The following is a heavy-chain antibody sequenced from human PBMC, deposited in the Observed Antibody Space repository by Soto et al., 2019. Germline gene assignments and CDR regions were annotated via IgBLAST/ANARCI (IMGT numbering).Heavy chain of an antibody. J-gene: IGHJ3*02. V-gene: IGHV3-23*01. CDR2: ISGSGGST. CDR3: AKGVYSSVGGNPPSDAFDI. D-gene: IGHD2-15*01. CDR1: GFTFSSYA. Sequence: GGSLRLSCAASGFTFSSYAMSWVRQAPGKGLEWVPAISGSGGSTYYADSVKGRFTISRDNSKNTLYLQMNSLRAEDTAVYYCAKGVYSSVGGNPPSDAFDIWGQGTMVTVSS.